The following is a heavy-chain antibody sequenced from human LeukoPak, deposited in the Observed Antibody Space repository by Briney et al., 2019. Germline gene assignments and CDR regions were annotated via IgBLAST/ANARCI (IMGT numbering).Heavy chain of an antibody. V-gene: IGHV3-53*01. CDR1: WFTVSSNY. J-gene: IGHJ3*02. Sequence: GGSLRLSCAASWFTVSSNYMSWVRQAPVKGLEWVSVIYSGGSTYYADSVKGRFTISRDNSKNTLYLQMNSLRAEDTAVYYCARGSDPDAFDIWGQGTMVTVSS. CDR3: ARGSDPDAFDI. CDR2: IYSGGST.